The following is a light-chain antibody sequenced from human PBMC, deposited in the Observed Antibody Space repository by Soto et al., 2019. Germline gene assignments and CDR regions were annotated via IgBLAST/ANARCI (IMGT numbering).Light chain of an antibody. CDR2: GVS. V-gene: IGKV1-17*01. CDR3: LQHNTYPWT. Sequence: DIPMTQSPSSLSASVGDRVTITCRASQGIRNELGWYQQKPGRAPKRLIYGVSNLQSGVPSRFSGSASGTEFTLTISSLQPEDSATYYCLQHNTYPWTFGQGTKVEV. J-gene: IGKJ1*01. CDR1: QGIRNE.